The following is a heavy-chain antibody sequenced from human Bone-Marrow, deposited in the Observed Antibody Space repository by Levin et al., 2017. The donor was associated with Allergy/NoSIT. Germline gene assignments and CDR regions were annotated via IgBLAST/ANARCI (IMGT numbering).Heavy chain of an antibody. D-gene: IGHD3-22*01. J-gene: IGHJ4*02. CDR2: ISYDGSNK. CDR1: GFTFSSYA. CDR3: AREEDYYDSSGYLDY. V-gene: IGHV3-30*04. Sequence: PGGSLRLSCAASGFTFSSYAMHWVRQAPGKGLEWVAVISYDGSNKYYADSVKGRFTISRDNSKNTLYLQMNSLRAEDTAVYYCAREEDYYDSSGYLDYWGQGTLVTVSS.